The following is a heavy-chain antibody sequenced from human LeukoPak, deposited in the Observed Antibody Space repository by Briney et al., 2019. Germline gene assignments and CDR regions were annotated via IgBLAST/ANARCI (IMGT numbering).Heavy chain of an antibody. CDR2: ISGSGGST. CDR1: GFTFSSYA. D-gene: IGHD6-19*01. V-gene: IGHV3-23*01. Sequence: SGGSLRLSCAASGFTFSSYAVSWVRQAPGKGLEWVSAISGSGGSTYYADSVKGRFTISRDNSKNTLYLQMNSLRAEDTAVYYCAKESIGSGWVWAYWGQGTLVTVSS. CDR3: AKESIGSGWVWAY. J-gene: IGHJ4*02.